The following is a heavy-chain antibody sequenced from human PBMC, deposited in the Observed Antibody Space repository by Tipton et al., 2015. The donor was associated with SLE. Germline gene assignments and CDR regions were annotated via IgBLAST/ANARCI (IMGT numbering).Heavy chain of an antibody. Sequence: TLSLTCTVSGGSISSYYWSWIRQPPGKGLEWIGYIYYSGSTNYNPSLKSRVTISVDTSKNQVPLRLSSVTAADTAVYYCARHVVRRYGDAFDIWGQGTMVTVPS. CDR3: ARHVVRRYGDAFDI. D-gene: IGHD3-10*01. CDR2: IYYSGST. V-gene: IGHV4-59*08. CDR1: GGSISSYY. J-gene: IGHJ3*02.